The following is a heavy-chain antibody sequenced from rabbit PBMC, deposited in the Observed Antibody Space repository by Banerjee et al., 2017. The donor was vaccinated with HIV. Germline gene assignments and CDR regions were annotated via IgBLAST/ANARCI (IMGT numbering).Heavy chain of an antibody. CDR2: ILVGGGAGT. Sequence: QEQLEESGGGLVKPEGSLTLTCKASGFDLSSYYYMCWVRQAPGKGLEWIACILVGGGAGTYYASWAKGRFTISKTSSTTVTLQMTSLTAADTATYFCARGGFTDYNLWGPGTLVTVS. V-gene: IGHV1S45*01. CDR3: ARGGFTDYNL. J-gene: IGHJ4*01. D-gene: IGHD1-1*01. CDR1: GFDLSSYYY.